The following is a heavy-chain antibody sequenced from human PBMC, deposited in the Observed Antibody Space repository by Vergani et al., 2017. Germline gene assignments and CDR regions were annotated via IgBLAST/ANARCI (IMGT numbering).Heavy chain of an antibody. CDR3: TKGSRGYTGYFFDY. V-gene: IGHV3-33*06. Sequence: QVQLVESGGGVVQPGRSLRLSCAASGFTFSSYGMHWVRQAPGKGLEWVAVIWYDGSNKYYADSVKGRFTISRDNSKNTLYLQMNSLRADDTAVYYCTKGSRGYTGYFFDYWGQGTLVTVSS. D-gene: IGHD5-12*01. CDR2: IWYDGSNK. CDR1: GFTFSSYG. J-gene: IGHJ4*02.